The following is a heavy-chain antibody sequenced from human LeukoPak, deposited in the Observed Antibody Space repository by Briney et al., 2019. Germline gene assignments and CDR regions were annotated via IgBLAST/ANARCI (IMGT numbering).Heavy chain of an antibody. CDR2: INWSGGST. D-gene: IGHD5-18*01. CDR3: ARVIQGANYYYYYYMDV. V-gene: IGHV3-20*04. J-gene: IGHJ6*03. Sequence: GGSLRLSCAASGFTFDDYGMSWVRQAPGKGLEWVSGINWSGGSTGYADSVKGRFTISRDNAKNSLYLQMNSLRAEDTALYYCARVIQGANYYYYYYMDVWGKGTTVTVSS. CDR1: GFTFDDYG.